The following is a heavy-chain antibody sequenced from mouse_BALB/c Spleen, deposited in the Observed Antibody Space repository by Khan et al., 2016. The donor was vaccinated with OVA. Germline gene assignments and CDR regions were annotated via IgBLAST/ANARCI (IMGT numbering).Heavy chain of an antibody. D-gene: IGHD4-1*01. CDR3: ASHLTGSFAY. J-gene: IGHJ3*01. CDR2: INSDGYYT. V-gene: IGHV5-6*01. CDR1: GFTFSAYG. Sequence: EVQLVESGGDLVRPGGSLKLSCAASGFTFSAYGMSWVRPSPDKRLEWVATINSDGYYTYYPARLTGRFIISRDNAKNTLYLQRRSLKSEDTAMYYCASHLTGSFAYWGQGTLVTVSA.